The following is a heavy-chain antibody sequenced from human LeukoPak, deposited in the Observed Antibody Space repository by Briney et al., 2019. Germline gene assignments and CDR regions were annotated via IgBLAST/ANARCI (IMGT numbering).Heavy chain of an antibody. CDR1: GFAFNTQA. D-gene: IGHD3-9*01. CDR3: ARDRGKLRYFDL. V-gene: IGHV3-30*15. J-gene: IGHJ4*02. Sequence: GRSLRLSCVASGFAFNTQAMHWVRQAPGNGLEWLAVMSLDGSSIYYADSVKGRFTISRDNSKNTLYLQMSSLRVEDTAVYYCARDRGKLRYFDLWGQGTLLTVSS. CDR2: MSLDGSSI.